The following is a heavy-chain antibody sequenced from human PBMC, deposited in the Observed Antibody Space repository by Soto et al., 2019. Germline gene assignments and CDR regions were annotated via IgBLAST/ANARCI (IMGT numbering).Heavy chain of an antibody. CDR2: ISGSGGST. CDR3: SKSEHLVVLYYFDY. Sequence: GGSLRLSCAASGFTFSSYAMSWVRQAPGKGLEWVSAISGSGGSTYYADSVKGRFTISRDNSKNTLYLQMNSLRAEDTAVYYCSKSEHLVVLYYFDYWGQGTLVTVSS. V-gene: IGHV3-23*01. J-gene: IGHJ4*02. CDR1: GFTFSSYA. D-gene: IGHD2-15*01.